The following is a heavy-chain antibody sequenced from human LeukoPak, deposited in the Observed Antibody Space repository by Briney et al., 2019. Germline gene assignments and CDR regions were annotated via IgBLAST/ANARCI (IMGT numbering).Heavy chain of an antibody. Sequence: PSETLSLTCTVSGGSISSYYWSWIRQPPGKGLEWIGRIYTSGSTNYNPSLKSRVTMSVDTSKNQFSLKLSPVTAADTAVYYCARDSEAAAGTFDYWGQGTLVTVSS. V-gene: IGHV4-4*07. CDR3: ARDSEAAAGTFDY. J-gene: IGHJ4*02. CDR2: IYTSGST. D-gene: IGHD6-13*01. CDR1: GGSISSYY.